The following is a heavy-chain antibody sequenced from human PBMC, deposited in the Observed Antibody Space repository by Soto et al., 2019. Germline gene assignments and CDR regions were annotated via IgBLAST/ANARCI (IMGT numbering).Heavy chain of an antibody. CDR2: IYPGDSDT. D-gene: IGHD2-2*01. Sequence: GESLKISCQGSGYSFTSYWIGWVRQMPGKGLEWMGIIYPGDSDTRYSPSFQGQVTISADKSISTAYLQWSSLKASDTAMYYCARQVVVVPAAIREGFYYGMDVWGQGTTVTVSS. J-gene: IGHJ6*02. CDR1: GYSFTSYW. V-gene: IGHV5-51*01. CDR3: ARQVVVVPAAIREGFYYGMDV.